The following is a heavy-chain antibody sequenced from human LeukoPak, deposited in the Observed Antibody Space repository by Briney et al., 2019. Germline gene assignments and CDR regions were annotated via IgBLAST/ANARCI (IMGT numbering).Heavy chain of an antibody. V-gene: IGHV3-7*01. CDR1: GFTFSSYW. D-gene: IGHD6-13*01. J-gene: IGHJ4*02. Sequence: GGSLRLSCAASGFTFSSYWMSWVRQAPGKGLEWVANIKQDGSEKHYVDSVKGRFTISRDNAKNSLSLQMNSLRVEDTAVYYCARPIATGIDPFDCWGQGTLVAVS. CDR2: IKQDGSEK. CDR3: ARPIATGIDPFDC.